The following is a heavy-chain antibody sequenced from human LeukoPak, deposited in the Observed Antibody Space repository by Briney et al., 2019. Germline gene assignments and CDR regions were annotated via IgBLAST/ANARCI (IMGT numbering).Heavy chain of an antibody. J-gene: IGHJ4*02. Sequence: PGRSLRLSCAASGFTFSSYAMHWVRQAPGKGLEWVAVISYDGSNKYYADSVKGRFTISRDNSKNTLYLQMNSLRAEDTAVYYCASIVVVTAILDYWGQGTLVTVSS. CDR2: ISYDGSNK. CDR3: ASIVVVTAILDY. V-gene: IGHV3-30-3*01. D-gene: IGHD2-21*02. CDR1: GFTFSSYA.